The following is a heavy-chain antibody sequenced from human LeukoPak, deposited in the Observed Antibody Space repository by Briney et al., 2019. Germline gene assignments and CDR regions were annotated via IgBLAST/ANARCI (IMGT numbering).Heavy chain of an antibody. Sequence: GEPLKISCKGSGYSFTSYWIGWVRQMPGKGLEWMGIIYPGDSDTGYSPSFQGQVTISADKSISTAYLQWSSLKASDTAMYYCARHDSGIVGATTDAFDIWGQGTMVTVSS. CDR1: GYSFTSYW. CDR2: IYPGDSDT. J-gene: IGHJ3*02. CDR3: ARHDSGIVGATTDAFDI. D-gene: IGHD1-26*01. V-gene: IGHV5-51*01.